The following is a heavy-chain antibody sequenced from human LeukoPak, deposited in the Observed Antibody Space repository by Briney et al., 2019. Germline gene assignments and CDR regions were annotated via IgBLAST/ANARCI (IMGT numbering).Heavy chain of an antibody. J-gene: IGHJ6*04. Sequence: SETLSLTCAVYGGSFSGYYWSWIRQPPGKGLEWIGEINHSGSTNYNPSLKSRVTISVDTSKNQFSLKLSSVTAADTAVYYCARHRRYYCSSTSCYSGPTDVWGKGTTVTISS. CDR3: ARHRRYYCSSTSCYSGPTDV. D-gene: IGHD2-2*01. CDR1: GGSFSGYY. CDR2: INHSGST. V-gene: IGHV4-34*01.